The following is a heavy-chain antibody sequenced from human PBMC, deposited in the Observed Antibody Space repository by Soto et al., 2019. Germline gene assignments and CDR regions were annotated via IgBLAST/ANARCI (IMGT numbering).Heavy chain of an antibody. D-gene: IGHD6-6*01. Sequence: GGSLRLSCAASGFTFSSYGMHWVRQAPGKGLEWVAVIWYDGSNKYYADSVKGRFTISRDNSKNTLYLQMNSLRAEDTAVYFCARGGISSSSVALWWFDPWGQGTLVTVSS. V-gene: IGHV3-33*01. CDR2: IWYDGSNK. J-gene: IGHJ5*02. CDR1: GFTFSSYG. CDR3: ARGGISSSSVALWWFDP.